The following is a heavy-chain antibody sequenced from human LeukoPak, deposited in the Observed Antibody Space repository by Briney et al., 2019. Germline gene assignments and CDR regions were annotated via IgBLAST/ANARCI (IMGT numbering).Heavy chain of an antibody. Sequence: SETLSLTCAVYGGSFSGYYWSWLRQPPGKGLEWIGEINHSGSTNYNPSLTSRVTISVDTSKNQFSLKLSSVTAADTAVYYCARGISNTRGYDILTGYYSLGYFDYWGQGTLVTVSS. V-gene: IGHV4-34*01. CDR3: ARGISNTRGYDILTGYYSLGYFDY. CDR1: GGSFSGYY. J-gene: IGHJ4*02. CDR2: INHSGST. D-gene: IGHD3-9*01.